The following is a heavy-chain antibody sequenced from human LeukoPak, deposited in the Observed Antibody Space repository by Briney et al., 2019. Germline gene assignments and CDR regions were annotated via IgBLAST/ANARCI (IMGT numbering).Heavy chain of an antibody. V-gene: IGHV6-1*01. CDR2: TYYMSKWYR. D-gene: IGHD1-26*01. J-gene: IGHJ4*02. CDR3: ARDGGYRIDY. Sequence: SQTLSLSCAISGDSVSSNSASWNWITQSPPRGLKWLGRTYYMSKWYRDYAPSVKSRITINPDTSKNHFSLQLNSVTPEDTAVYYCARDGGYRIDYWGQGTLVTVSS. CDR1: GDSVSSNSAS.